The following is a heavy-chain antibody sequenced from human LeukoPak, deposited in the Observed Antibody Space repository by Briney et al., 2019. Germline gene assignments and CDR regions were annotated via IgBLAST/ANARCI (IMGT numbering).Heavy chain of an antibody. Sequence: ASVKVSCKASGYTFTCYYMHWVRQAPGQGLEWMGWINPNSGGTNYAQKFQGRVTMTRDTSISTAYMELSRLRSDDTAVYYCARDSSGWYPYYYWGQGTLVTVSS. D-gene: IGHD6-19*01. V-gene: IGHV1-2*02. CDR1: GYTFTCYY. CDR3: ARDSSGWYPYYY. J-gene: IGHJ4*02. CDR2: INPNSGGT.